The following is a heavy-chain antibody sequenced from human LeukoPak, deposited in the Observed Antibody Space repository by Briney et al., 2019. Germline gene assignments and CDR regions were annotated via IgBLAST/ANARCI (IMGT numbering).Heavy chain of an antibody. V-gene: IGHV1-18*01. Sequence: ASVKVSCKASGHRFSSYVFSWVRQSPGQGLEWMGWISTYSGTTDYAQKVQGRVNMTTDTSTTTAYMELRRLTSDDTALYYCARDRLSSSPFRHSYNTASYQSDAFDLWGQGTMVTVSS. CDR1: GHRFSSYV. CDR2: ISTYSGTT. J-gene: IGHJ3*01. D-gene: IGHD2-2*01. CDR3: ARDRLSSSPFRHSYNTASYQSDAFDL.